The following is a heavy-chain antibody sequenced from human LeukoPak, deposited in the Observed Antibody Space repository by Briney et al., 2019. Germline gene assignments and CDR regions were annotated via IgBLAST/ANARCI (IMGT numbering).Heavy chain of an antibody. V-gene: IGHV3-7*01. D-gene: IGHD3-16*01. CDR2: IKHNGDEL. CDR3: ARELRTFDS. CDR1: GFTFSSYW. Sequence: PWGSLRLSCAASGFTFSSYWMTWFRQAPGKGLEWVAKIKHNGDELNYVDSVEDRFTISRDNAKNSLYLHMTSLRAEDTAVYYCARELRTFDSWGQGTLVTVSS. J-gene: IGHJ4*02.